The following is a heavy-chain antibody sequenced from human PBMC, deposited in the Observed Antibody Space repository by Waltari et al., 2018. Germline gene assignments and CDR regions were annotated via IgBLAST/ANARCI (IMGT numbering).Heavy chain of an antibody. CDR1: GGSLSTSHYY. J-gene: IGHJ3*02. CDR2: IYWNGTA. Sequence: QGSAPGLVKSSETLSLPCTVSGGSLSTSHYYWGCVRQFPGKGREWIGSIYWNGTACFNPCLKGRVTMSTDMAKSQFSLKPSSVSGGDTAVHYCARHRKYGRFLGDFDTWGRGTMVTVSS. V-gene: IGHV4-39*01. CDR3: ARHRKYGRFLGDFDT. D-gene: IGHD2-15*01.